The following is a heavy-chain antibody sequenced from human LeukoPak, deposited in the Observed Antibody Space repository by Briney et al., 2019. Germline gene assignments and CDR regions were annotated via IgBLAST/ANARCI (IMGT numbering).Heavy chain of an antibody. Sequence: ASVKVSCKASGYTFTGYYMHWVRQAPGQGLERMGWINPNSGGTNYAQKFQGRVTMTRDTSISTAYMEPSRLRSDDTAVYYCAREKRIPNWFDPWGQGTLVTVSS. CDR1: GYTFTGYY. CDR3: AREKRIPNWFDP. J-gene: IGHJ5*02. CDR2: INPNSGGT. D-gene: IGHD2-15*01. V-gene: IGHV1-2*02.